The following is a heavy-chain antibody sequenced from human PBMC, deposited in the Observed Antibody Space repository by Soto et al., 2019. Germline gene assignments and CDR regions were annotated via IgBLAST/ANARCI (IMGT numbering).Heavy chain of an antibody. Sequence: GGPHRLSWTASGCNFSSHARSWVSKAPGKGLEWVSAISGSGGSTYYADSVKGRFTISRDNSKNTLYLQMNSLRAEDTAVYYCAKAKPRYDILTGYLDYWGQGTLVTVSS. CDR3: AKAKPRYDILTGYLDY. J-gene: IGHJ4*02. D-gene: IGHD3-9*01. V-gene: IGHV3-23*01. CDR2: ISGSGGST. CDR1: GCNFSSHA.